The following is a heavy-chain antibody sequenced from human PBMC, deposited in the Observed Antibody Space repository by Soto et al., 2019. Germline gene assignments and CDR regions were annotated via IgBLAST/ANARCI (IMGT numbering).Heavy chain of an antibody. CDR3: ANGRSRYSSSWQEASLDY. CDR1: GFTFDDYA. V-gene: IGHV3-9*01. D-gene: IGHD6-13*01. Sequence: GGSLRLSCAASGFTFDDYAMHWVRQAPGKGLEWVSGISWNSGSIGYADSVKGRFTISRDNAKNSLYLQMNSLRAEDTALYYCANGRSRYSSSWQEASLDYWGQGTLVTVSS. J-gene: IGHJ4*02. CDR2: ISWNSGSI.